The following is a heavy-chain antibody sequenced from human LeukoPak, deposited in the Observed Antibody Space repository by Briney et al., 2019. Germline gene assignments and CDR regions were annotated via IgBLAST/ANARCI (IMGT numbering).Heavy chain of an antibody. J-gene: IGHJ4*02. CDR1: GLTVSANY. CDR3: AGGLGGSYRYDY. Sequence: GGSLRLSCAASGLTVSANYMSWVRQAPGKGLEWASVLYSGGSTYYADSVKGRFTISRDNSKNTLYLQMNSLRAEDTALYYCAGGLGGSYRYDYWGQGTLVTVSS. CDR2: LYSGGST. V-gene: IGHV3-53*01. D-gene: IGHD3-16*02.